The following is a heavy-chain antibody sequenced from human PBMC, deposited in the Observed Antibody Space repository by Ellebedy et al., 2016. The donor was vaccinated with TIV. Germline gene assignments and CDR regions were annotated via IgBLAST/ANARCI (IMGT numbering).Heavy chain of an antibody. CDR1: GLPLSNYW. V-gene: IGHV3-74*01. CDR2: IAEDGIRT. J-gene: IGHJ4*02. Sequence: GGSLRLSCVASGLPLSNYWMHWVRQVPGKGLEWVSRIAEDGIRTSYADAVKGRFTISRDNSKNTLYLQMNSLRAEDTAVYYCARDLARAGFGEFDYWGQGTLVTVSS. CDR3: ARDLARAGFGEFDY. D-gene: IGHD3-10*01.